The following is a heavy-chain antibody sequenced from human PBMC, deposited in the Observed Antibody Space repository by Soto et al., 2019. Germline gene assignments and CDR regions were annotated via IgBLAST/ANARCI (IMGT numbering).Heavy chain of an antibody. V-gene: IGHV1-69*05. CDR3: ARLKATNGLSY. Sequence: SVKVSCKASGGTFSSYAISWVRQAPGQGLEWMGGIIPIFGTANYAQRLQGRVTITTDESTGTAYMELSSLRSEDTAVYYCARLKATNGLSYWGQGXLVTVSS. D-gene: IGHD2-8*01. CDR1: GGTFSSYA. CDR2: IIPIFGTA. J-gene: IGHJ4*02.